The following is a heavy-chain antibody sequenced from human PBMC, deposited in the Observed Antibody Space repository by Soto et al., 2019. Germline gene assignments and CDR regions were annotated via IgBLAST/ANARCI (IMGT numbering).Heavy chain of an antibody. CDR2: ISYDGCNK. CDR3: ARGGDFWRGKEYYGMDV. V-gene: IGHV3-30-3*01. D-gene: IGHD3-3*01. CDR1: GFTFSSYA. J-gene: IGHJ6*02. Sequence: QVQLVESGGGVVQPGRSLRLSCAASGFTFSSYAMHWVRQAPGKGLEWVAVISYDGCNKYYADSVKGRFPISRDNSKNTLYLQMNSLRAEDTAVYYCARGGDFWRGKEYYGMDVWGQGTTVTVSS.